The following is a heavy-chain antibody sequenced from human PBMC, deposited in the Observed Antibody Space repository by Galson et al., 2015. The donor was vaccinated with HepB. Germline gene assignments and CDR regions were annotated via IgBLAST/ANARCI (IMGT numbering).Heavy chain of an antibody. CDR1: GYTFTSYG. J-gene: IGHJ4*02. CDR3: ARDFSQRFRSGSYYNS. V-gene: IGHV1-18*01. CDR2: ISAYNGNT. D-gene: IGHD3-10*01. Sequence: SVKVSCKASGYTFTSYGISWVRQALGQGLEWMGWISAYNGNTNYAQKLQGRVTMTTDTSTSTAYMELRSLRSDDTAVYYCARDFSQRFRSGSYYNSWGQGTLVTVSS.